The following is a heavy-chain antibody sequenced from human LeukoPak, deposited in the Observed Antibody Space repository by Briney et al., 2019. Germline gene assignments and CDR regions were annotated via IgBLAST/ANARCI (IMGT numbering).Heavy chain of an antibody. CDR2: MNPNSGNT. Sequence: ASVKVSCKASGYTFTSYDINWVRQATGQGLEWMGWMNPNSGNTGYAQKFQGRVTMTRNTSISTAYMELSSLRSEDTAVYYCARGGSNYYDSSGYWGDLDYWGQGTLVTVSS. J-gene: IGHJ4*02. V-gene: IGHV1-8*01. D-gene: IGHD3-22*01. CDR1: GYTFTSYD. CDR3: ARGGSNYYDSSGYWGDLDY.